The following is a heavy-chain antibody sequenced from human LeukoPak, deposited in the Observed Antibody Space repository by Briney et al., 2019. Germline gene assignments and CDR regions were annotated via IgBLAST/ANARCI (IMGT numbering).Heavy chain of an antibody. Sequence: EASETLSLTCAVYGGSFSGYYWSWIRQPPGKGLEWIGEINHSGSTNYNPSLKSRVTISVDTSKNQFSLKLSSVTAADTAEYYSPRVPKDYYGSGRGKRGDYWGQGTLVTVSS. D-gene: IGHD3-10*01. J-gene: IGHJ4*02. CDR1: GGSFSGYY. CDR3: PRVPKDYYGSGRGKRGDY. CDR2: INHSGST. V-gene: IGHV4-34*01.